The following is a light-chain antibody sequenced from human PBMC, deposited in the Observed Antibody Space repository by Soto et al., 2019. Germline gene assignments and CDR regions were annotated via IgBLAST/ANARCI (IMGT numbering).Light chain of an antibody. Sequence: IVLTQSPSTLSLSPGERATLSCRASQSVSSYLAWYQQKPGQAPRLLIYDASNRATGIPARFSGGGSGTDFTLTISSLEPEDFAVYYCQQRSDWPALTFGGGTKVDIK. J-gene: IGKJ4*01. CDR2: DAS. CDR1: QSVSSY. CDR3: QQRSDWPALT. V-gene: IGKV3-11*01.